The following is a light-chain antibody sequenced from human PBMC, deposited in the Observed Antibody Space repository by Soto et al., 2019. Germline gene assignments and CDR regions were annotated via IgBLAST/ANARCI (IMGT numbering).Light chain of an antibody. CDR2: SNH. Sequence: QSVLTQPPSASGTPGQRVTISCSGSSSNIGSNTVNWYQQLPGTAPKLLMYSNHQRPSGVPDRIFASKSGNTASLTVSGLQADDEANYYCSSFKGTNSFVFGTGTKLTVL. CDR3: SSFKGTNSFV. CDR1: SSNIGSNT. V-gene: IGLV1-44*01. J-gene: IGLJ1*01.